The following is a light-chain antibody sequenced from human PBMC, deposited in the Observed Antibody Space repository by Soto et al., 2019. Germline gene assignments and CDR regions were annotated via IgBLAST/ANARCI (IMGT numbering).Light chain of an antibody. V-gene: IGKV3-20*01. CDR3: QQYDSSPLT. CDR2: GAS. Sequence: EIVLTQSPGTLSLSPGERATLSCRASQSVSSSFLAWYQQKPGQAPRLLIYGASSRATGIPDRFSGSGSGTDFTLNISSLEPEDFAVYYCQQYDSSPLTFGGATKVEIK. CDR1: QSVSSSF. J-gene: IGKJ4*01.